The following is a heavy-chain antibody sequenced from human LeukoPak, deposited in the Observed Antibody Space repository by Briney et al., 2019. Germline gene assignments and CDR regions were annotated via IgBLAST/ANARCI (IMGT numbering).Heavy chain of an antibody. J-gene: IGHJ5*02. Sequence: ASVKVSCKASGYTFTSYGISWVRQAPGQGLEWMGWISAYNGNTNYAQKLQGRVTMTTDTSTSTAYMELRSLRSDDTAVYYCARDLRDYSGSPLFDPWGQGTLVTVSS. CDR1: GYTFTSYG. D-gene: IGHD1-26*01. V-gene: IGHV1-18*01. CDR3: ARDLRDYSGSPLFDP. CDR2: ISAYNGNT.